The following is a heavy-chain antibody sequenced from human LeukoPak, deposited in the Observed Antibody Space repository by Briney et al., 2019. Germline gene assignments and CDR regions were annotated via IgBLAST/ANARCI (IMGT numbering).Heavy chain of an antibody. D-gene: IGHD2-21*02. V-gene: IGHV1-2*06. Sequence: ASVKVSCKASGYTFTGYYMHWVRQAPGRGLEWMGRINPNSGGTNYAQKFQGRVTMARDTSISTAYMELSRLRSDDTAVYYCARAKIVVVTAAPVDYWGQGTLVTVTS. CDR2: INPNSGGT. CDR3: ARAKIVVVTAAPVDY. J-gene: IGHJ4*02. CDR1: GYTFTGYY.